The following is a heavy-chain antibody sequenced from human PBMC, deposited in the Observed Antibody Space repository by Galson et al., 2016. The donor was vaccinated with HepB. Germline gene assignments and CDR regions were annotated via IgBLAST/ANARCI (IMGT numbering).Heavy chain of an antibody. Sequence: SLRLSCAASGFTFSDHYIDWVRQAPGKGLEWVGRSRDKAHSYTTEYAASVKGRFAISRDESENSLYLQMNSLRGEDTALYYCARSGDFRGGYSGYGMDVWGQGTTVTVSS. D-gene: IGHD3-3*01. CDR2: SRDKAHSYTT. V-gene: IGHV3-72*01. J-gene: IGHJ6*02. CDR1: GFTFSDHY. CDR3: ARSGDFRGGYSGYGMDV.